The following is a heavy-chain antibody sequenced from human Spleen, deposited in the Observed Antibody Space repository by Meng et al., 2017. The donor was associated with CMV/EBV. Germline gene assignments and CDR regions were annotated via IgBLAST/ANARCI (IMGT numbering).Heavy chain of an antibody. Sequence: GESLKISCAASGFTVSSNYMSWVRQAPGKGLEWVSVIYSGGSTYYADSVKGRFIISRDTPKNSVYLQMNSLRAEDTAVYYCVREDYGDYFFDTWGQGTLVTVSS. CDR2: IYSGGST. CDR1: GFTVSSNY. D-gene: IGHD4-17*01. CDR3: VREDYGDYFFDT. J-gene: IGHJ4*02. V-gene: IGHV3-53*01.